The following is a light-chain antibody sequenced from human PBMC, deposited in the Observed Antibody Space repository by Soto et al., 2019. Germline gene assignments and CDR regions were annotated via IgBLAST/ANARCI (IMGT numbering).Light chain of an antibody. CDR1: QTISSW. CDR3: QPYQSYSEA. CDR2: KAS. J-gene: IGKJ1*01. Sequence: DIQMTQSPSTLSGSVGDRVTITCRASQTISSWLAWYQQKPGKAPKLLIYKASTLKSGVPSRFSGSGSGTEFTLNISSLQPDDFATYYCQPYQSYSEAFGQGTEVEL. V-gene: IGKV1-5*03.